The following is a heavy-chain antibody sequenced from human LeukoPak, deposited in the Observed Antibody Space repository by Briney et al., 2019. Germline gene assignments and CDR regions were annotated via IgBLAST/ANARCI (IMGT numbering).Heavy chain of an antibody. V-gene: IGHV3-11*01. CDR1: GFTFSDYY. D-gene: IGHD2-2*01. J-gene: IGHJ5*02. CDR2: ISSSGSTI. Sequence: GGSLRLSCAASGFTFSDYYMSWIRQAPGNGLEWVSYISSSGSTIYYADSVKGRFTISRDNAKNSLYLQMNSLRAEDTAVYYCARGEFIVVVPAAPFDPWGQGTLVTVSS. CDR3: ARGEFIVVVPAAPFDP.